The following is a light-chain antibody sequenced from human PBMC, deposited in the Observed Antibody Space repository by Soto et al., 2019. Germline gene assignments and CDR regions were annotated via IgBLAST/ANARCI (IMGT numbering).Light chain of an antibody. Sequence: EIVMTQSPATQSVSPGERVTLSCRASQSVSSNLAWYQQKPGQAPRLLIYGASTRATGIPARFSGSGSGTEFTLTISSLQSEDFAVYYCQQYNNWLLYTFGQGTKLEI. CDR1: QSVSSN. CDR3: QQYNNWLLYT. V-gene: IGKV3-15*01. CDR2: GAS. J-gene: IGKJ2*01.